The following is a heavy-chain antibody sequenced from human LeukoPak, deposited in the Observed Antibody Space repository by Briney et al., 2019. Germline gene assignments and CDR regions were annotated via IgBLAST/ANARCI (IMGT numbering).Heavy chain of an antibody. D-gene: IGHD2-15*01. CDR2: IKQDGSEK. V-gene: IGHV3-7*03. CDR1: EFTFSSYW. Sequence: GGSLRLSCAASEFTFSSYWMSWVRQAPGKGLEWVANIKQDGSEKYYVDSVKGRFTISRDNAKNSLYLQMNSLRAEDTAVYYCARRCSGGSCYPRAEYFQHWGQGTLVTVSS. CDR3: ARRCSGGSCYPRAEYFQH. J-gene: IGHJ1*01.